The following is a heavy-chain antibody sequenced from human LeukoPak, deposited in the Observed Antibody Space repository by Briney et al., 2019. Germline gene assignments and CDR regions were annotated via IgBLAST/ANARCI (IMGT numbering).Heavy chain of an antibody. CDR2: INPNSGGT. CDR3: ARDRCSGGSRYAYYFDY. D-gene: IGHD2-15*01. V-gene: IGHV1-2*02. Sequence: ASVKVSCKASGYTFTGYYMHWVRQAPGQGLEWMGWINPNSGGTNYAQKFQGRVTMTRDTSISTAYMELSRLRSDDTAVYYCARDRCSGGSRYAYYFDYWGQGTLVTVSS. J-gene: IGHJ4*02. CDR1: GYTFTGYY.